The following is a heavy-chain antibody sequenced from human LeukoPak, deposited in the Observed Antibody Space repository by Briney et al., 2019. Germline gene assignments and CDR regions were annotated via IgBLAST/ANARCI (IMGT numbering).Heavy chain of an antibody. J-gene: IGHJ4*02. Sequence: GGSLRLSCAASGFTFSSYAMSWVRQAPGKGLEWVSAISGSGGSTYYADSVKGRFSISRDNSKNTLYLQMNSLRAEDTAVYYCGKDIDGYNPTAFDCWGQGTLVTVSS. CDR1: GFTFSSYA. D-gene: IGHD5-24*01. V-gene: IGHV3-23*01. CDR2: ISGSGGST. CDR3: GKDIDGYNPTAFDC.